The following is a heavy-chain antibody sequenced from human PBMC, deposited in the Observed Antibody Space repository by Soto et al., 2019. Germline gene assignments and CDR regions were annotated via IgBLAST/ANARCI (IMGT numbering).Heavy chain of an antibody. Sequence: QVQLQESGPGLVQPSGTLSLTGAVSGDTINNRHWWSWVRQTPVKGLEWIGETYHSGTNNYNPSPKTHVTMSIDKSKKQFSLKTTSVTPADTAVYYCAREVNSRPACGPNWLDPWGQGTLVTVSS. D-gene: IGHD3-10*01. J-gene: IGHJ5*02. CDR1: GDTINNRHW. V-gene: IGHV4-4*02. CDR3: AREVNSRPACGPNWLDP. CDR2: TYHSGTN.